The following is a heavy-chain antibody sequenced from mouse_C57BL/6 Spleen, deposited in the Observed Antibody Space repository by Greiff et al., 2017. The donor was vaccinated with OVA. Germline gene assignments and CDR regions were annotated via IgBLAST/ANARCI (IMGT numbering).Heavy chain of an antibody. CDR2: IYPGSGST. D-gene: IGHD2-3*01. V-gene: IGHV1-55*01. CDR3: ARGGGYYSYWYFDV. J-gene: IGHJ1*03. CDR1: GYTFTSYW. Sequence: QVQLQQPGAELVKPGASVKMSCKASGYTFTSYWITWVKQRPGQGLEWIGDIYPGSGSTNYNEKFKSKATLTVDTSSSTAYMQLSSLTSEDSAVYYCARGGGYYSYWYFDVWGTGTTVTVSS.